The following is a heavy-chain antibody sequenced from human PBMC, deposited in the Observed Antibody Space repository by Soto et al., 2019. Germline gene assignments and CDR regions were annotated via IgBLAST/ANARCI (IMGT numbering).Heavy chain of an antibody. Sequence: QVQLQESGPGLLKPSETLSLTCTVSGGSIRSYCWTWIRQPPGEGLEWIGCICNSGSTNYNPSLKGRVTLSVDTQMYKFTLQLSSVTVADTAVYYCAGGGSIVVATRRLMDVWGKGTTVTVSS. CDR3: AGGGSIVVATRRLMDV. J-gene: IGHJ6*03. V-gene: IGHV4-59*03. D-gene: IGHD3-22*01. CDR2: ICNSGST. CDR1: GGSIRSYC.